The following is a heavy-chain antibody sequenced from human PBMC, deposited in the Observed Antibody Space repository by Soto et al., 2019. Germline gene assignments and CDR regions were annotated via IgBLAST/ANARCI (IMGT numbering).Heavy chain of an antibody. CDR1: GFTFSNYA. J-gene: IGHJ4*02. V-gene: IGHV3-23*01. CDR3: ALKPGY. Sequence: EVHLLESGGGLVQPGGSLRLSCATSGFTFSNYAMTWVRQAPGKGMEWVSGISESGGSTHHADSVKGRFTISRDNSKNTLYLQMNSLRAEDTAAYYCALKPGYWGQGTLVTVSS. CDR2: ISESGGST.